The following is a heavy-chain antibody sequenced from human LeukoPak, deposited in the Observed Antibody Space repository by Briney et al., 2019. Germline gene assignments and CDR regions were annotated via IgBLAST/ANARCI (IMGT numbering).Heavy chain of an antibody. CDR2: IYHSGTT. D-gene: IGHD6-13*01. CDR3: ARLDSLAATGRGFPVCDY. Sequence: GSLRLSCAASRFTFSTYTMSWVRQSPGKGLEWIGYIYHSGTTSYNPSLKSRVTISVDTSKSQFFLKVTSVTASDTALYFCARLDSLAATGRGFPVCDYWGQGTLVTVSS. J-gene: IGHJ4*02. V-gene: IGHV4-59*04. CDR1: RFTFSTYT.